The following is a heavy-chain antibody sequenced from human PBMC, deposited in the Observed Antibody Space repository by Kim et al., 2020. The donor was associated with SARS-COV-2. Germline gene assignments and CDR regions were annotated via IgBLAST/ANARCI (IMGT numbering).Heavy chain of an antibody. V-gene: IGHV3-11*01. Sequence: GGSLRLSCAVSGFTFSDYYMSWIRQAPGKGLEWVSYISSSGSTIYYADSVKGRFTISRDNAKNSLYLQMNSLRAEDTAVYYCARDFRWFGERNWFDPWGQGTLVTVSS. CDR2: ISSSGSTI. CDR3: ARDFRWFGERNWFDP. CDR1: GFTFSDYY. J-gene: IGHJ5*02. D-gene: IGHD3-10*01.